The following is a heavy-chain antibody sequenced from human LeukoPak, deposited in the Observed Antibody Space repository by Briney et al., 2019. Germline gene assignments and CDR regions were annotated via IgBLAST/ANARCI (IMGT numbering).Heavy chain of an antibody. V-gene: IGHV4-59*11. J-gene: IGHJ4*02. CDR2: MFDTVST. Sequence: SETLSLTCTVSGASTPSHYWTWLRQPPGKELEWIAYMFDTVSTNSNPSLKSRLTLSVDTSKNQLSLRLSSVTAADTAVYYCATIKRGSTYGYFDFWGQGIKVTVSS. D-gene: IGHD5-18*01. CDR3: ATIKRGSTYGYFDF. CDR1: GASTPSHY.